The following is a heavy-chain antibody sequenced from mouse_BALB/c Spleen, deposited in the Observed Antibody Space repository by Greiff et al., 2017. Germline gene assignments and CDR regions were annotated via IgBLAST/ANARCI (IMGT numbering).Heavy chain of an antibody. D-gene: IGHD1-1*01. CDR3: AREYYGSGY. V-gene: IGHV1S81*02. Sequence: QVQLQQPGAELVKPGASVKLSCKASGYTFTSYWMHWVKQRPGQGLEWIGEINPSNGRTNYNEKFKSKATLTVDKSSSTAYMQLSSLTSEDSAVYYCAREYYGSGYWGQGTLVTVAA. J-gene: IGHJ3*01. CDR2: INPSNGRT. CDR1: GYTFTSYW.